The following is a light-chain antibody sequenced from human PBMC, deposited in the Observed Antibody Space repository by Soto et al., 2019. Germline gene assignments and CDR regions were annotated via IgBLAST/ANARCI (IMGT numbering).Light chain of an antibody. V-gene: IGKV1-33*01. J-gene: IGKJ1*01. CDR1: QDISNY. Sequence: DIQMTQSPSSLSASVGDRVTITCQASQDISNYLNWYKQKPGKAPKLLIYDASNLETGGPSRFSGSGSLTDFTFTISSLQTKSIATYYCQQYYNRPPWTFGQGTKVEIK. CDR2: DAS. CDR3: QQYYNRPPWT.